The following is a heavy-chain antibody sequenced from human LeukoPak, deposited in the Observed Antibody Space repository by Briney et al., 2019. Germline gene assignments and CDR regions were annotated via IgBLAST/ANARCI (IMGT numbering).Heavy chain of an antibody. CDR1: GFIVSSTY. J-gene: IGHJ3*02. D-gene: IGHD3-22*01. V-gene: IGHV3-53*01. Sequence: GGSLRLSCAASGFIVSSTYMSWVRQAPGKGLEWVSTLYRGGDTYYADSVRGRFTISRDNSKNTVYLQMNSLRAEDTAIYYCAKAVGSSGYFSRDAFDIWGQGTMVTVSS. CDR2: LYRGGDT. CDR3: AKAVGSSGYFSRDAFDI.